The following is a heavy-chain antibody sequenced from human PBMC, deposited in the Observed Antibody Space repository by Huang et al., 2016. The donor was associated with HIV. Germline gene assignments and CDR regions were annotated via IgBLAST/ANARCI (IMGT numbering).Heavy chain of an antibody. CDR3: ARSSGELGAPHN. CDR1: GFTFSDYY. D-gene: IGHD1-26*01. CDR2: IRSSGSDI. V-gene: IGHV3-11*01. J-gene: IGHJ4*02. Sequence: QVQLVESGGGLVKPGGSLRLSCAASGFTFSDYYMSWIRQAPGRGLEGVSDIRSSGSDIYSTDSGKGRFTISRDNAKNSLYLQMNSLRAEDTAVYYCARSSGELGAPHNWGQGTLVTVSS.